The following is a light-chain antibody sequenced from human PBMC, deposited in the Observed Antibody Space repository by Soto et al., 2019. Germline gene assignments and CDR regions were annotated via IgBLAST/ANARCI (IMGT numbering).Light chain of an antibody. J-gene: IGLJ2*01. CDR1: SSDVGRYNY. Sequence: QSALTQPASVSGSRGQSITISCTGTSSDVGRYNYVSWYQQYPGKAPKLMIYDVNNRPSGVSNRFSGSKSGNTASLTISGLQAEDEADFYCCSYTTSNTLVFGGGTKVPVL. V-gene: IGLV2-14*03. CDR3: CSYTTSNTLV. CDR2: DVN.